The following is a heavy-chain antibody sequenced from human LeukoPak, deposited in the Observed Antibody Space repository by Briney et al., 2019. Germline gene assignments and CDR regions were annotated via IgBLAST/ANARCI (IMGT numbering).Heavy chain of an antibody. J-gene: IGHJ4*02. CDR3: ANIAVAGPNKDY. V-gene: IGHV1-24*01. D-gene: IGHD6-19*01. CDR2: FDPEDGET. CDR1: GYTLTELS. Sequence: EASVKLSCTVSGYTLTELSMHWVRQAPGKGLEWMGGFDPEDGETIYAQKFQGRVTMTEDTSTDTAYMELRSLRSEDTAVYYCANIAVAGPNKDYWGQGTLVTVSS.